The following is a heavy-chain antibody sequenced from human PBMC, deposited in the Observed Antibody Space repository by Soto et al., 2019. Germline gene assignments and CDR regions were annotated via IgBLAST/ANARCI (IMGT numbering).Heavy chain of an antibody. CDR2: IYPGDSDT. CDR3: AGGGVRGVITRTRDYYGMDV. J-gene: IGHJ6*02. Sequence: GESLKISCKGSGYSFTSYWIGWVRQMPGKGLEWMGIIYPGDSDTRYSPSFQGQVTISADKSISTAYLQWSSLKASDTAMYYCAGGGVRGVITRTRDYYGMDVWGQGTTVTISS. D-gene: IGHD3-10*01. CDR1: GYSFTSYW. V-gene: IGHV5-51*01.